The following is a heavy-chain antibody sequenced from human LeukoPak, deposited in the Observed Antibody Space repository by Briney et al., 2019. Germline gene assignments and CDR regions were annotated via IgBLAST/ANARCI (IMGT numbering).Heavy chain of an antibody. V-gene: IGHV4-39*01. J-gene: IGHJ4*02. CDR1: DGSISSSSYY. CDR3: ARLKGYYFDY. Sequence: PSETLSLTCTVSDGSISSSSYYWGWIRQPPGKGLEWIGAIYYSGSTYLNPSLKSRLTISVDTSKNQFSLKLSSVTAADTAVYYCARLKGYYFDYWGQGTLVTASS. CDR2: IYYSGST.